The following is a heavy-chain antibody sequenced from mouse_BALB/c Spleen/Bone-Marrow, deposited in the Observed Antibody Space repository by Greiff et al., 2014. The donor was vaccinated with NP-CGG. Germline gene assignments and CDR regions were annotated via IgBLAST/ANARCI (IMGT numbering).Heavy chain of an antibody. J-gene: IGHJ2*01. CDR2: IWAGGAT. D-gene: IGHD2-3*01. CDR3: TREREGDGYYDFDY. V-gene: IGHV2-9*02. Sequence: VKLMESGPGLVAPSQSLTITCSVSGFSLASYGIHWVRLPPGKGLEWLGVIWAGGATNYNSALMSRLSISKDNSKSQVFLKMNSLQIDDTAMFYCTREREGDGYYDFDYWGQGTIFTVSS. CDR1: GFSLASYG.